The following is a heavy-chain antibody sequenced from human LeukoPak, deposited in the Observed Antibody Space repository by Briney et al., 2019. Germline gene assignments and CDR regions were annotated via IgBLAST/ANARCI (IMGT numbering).Heavy chain of an antibody. D-gene: IGHD2-21*01. CDR3: AKGRLRWAQLQYYFDY. Sequence: GGSLRLSCADSGFTFSSYGMHWVRQAPGKGLEWVAGISHDGSNKYYADSVKGRFTISRDNSKNTLYLQMNSLRAEDTAVYYCAKGRLRWAQLQYYFDYWGQGTLVTVSS. CDR1: GFTFSSYG. CDR2: ISHDGSNK. V-gene: IGHV3-30*18. J-gene: IGHJ4*02.